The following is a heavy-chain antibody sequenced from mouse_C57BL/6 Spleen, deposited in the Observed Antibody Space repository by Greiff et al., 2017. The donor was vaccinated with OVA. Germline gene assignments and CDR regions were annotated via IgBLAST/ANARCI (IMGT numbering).Heavy chain of an antibody. V-gene: IGHV1-54*01. CDR1: GYAFTNYL. CDR3: AREGGTSTMVTTGFAY. J-gene: IGHJ3*01. Sequence: VKLQQSGAELVRPGTSVKVSCKASGYAFTNYLIEWVKQRPGQGLEWIGVINPGSGGTNYNEKFKGKATLTADKSSSTAYMQLSSLTSEDSAVYFCAREGGTSTMVTTGFAYWGQGTLVTVSA. CDR2: INPGSGGT. D-gene: IGHD2-2*01.